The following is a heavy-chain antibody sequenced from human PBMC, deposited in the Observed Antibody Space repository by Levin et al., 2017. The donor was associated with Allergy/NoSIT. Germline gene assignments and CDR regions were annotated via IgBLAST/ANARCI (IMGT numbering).Heavy chain of an antibody. CDR2: ISGSGGST. J-gene: IGHJ4*02. D-gene: IGHD3-16*02. CDR1: GFTFSSYA. Sequence: GGSLRLSCAASGFTFSSYAMSWVRQAPGKGLEWVSAISGSGGSTYYADSVKGRFTFSRDNSKNMLYLQMNSLRAEDTAVYYCAKDLGPGRYDYVWGNYRYGVFDYWGQGTLVTVSS. CDR3: AKDLGPGRYDYVWGNYRYGVFDY. V-gene: IGHV3-23*01.